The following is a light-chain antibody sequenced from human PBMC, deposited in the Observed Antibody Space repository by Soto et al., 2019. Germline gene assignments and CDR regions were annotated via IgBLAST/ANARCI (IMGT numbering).Light chain of an antibody. CDR1: QGISTL. CDR2: ESS. Sequence: IHLTHSPSSLSASLGDIVTITFRASQGISTLLAWYQQKPGKAPKVLIYESSLLQSGVPSRFSGSGSGTDFTLTISSLQPEDFATYYCQHFKSFPITFGQGTRLEIK. J-gene: IGKJ5*01. CDR3: QHFKSFPIT. V-gene: IGKV1-13*02.